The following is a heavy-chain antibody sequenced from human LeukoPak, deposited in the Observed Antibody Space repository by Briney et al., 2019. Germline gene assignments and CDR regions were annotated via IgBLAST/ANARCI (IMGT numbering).Heavy chain of an antibody. J-gene: IGHJ3*02. CDR2: ISTSGST. CDR3: AGRLWRRDGYNLSAFDI. Sequence: SETLSLTCTVSGGSISSYYWSWIRQPAGKGLEWIGRISTSGSTNYNPSLKSRVTMSVDTSKNQFSLKLSSVTAADTAVYYCAGRLWRRDGYNLSAFDIWGQGTMVTVSS. CDR1: GGSISSYY. V-gene: IGHV4-4*07. D-gene: IGHD5-24*01.